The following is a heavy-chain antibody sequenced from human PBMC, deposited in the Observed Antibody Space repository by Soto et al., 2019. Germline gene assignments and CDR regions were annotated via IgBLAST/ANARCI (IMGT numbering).Heavy chain of an antibody. CDR3: AREFYVWGTHSYNWFDP. J-gene: IGHJ5*02. V-gene: IGHV4-30-2*01. CDR2: IYHSGST. D-gene: IGHD3-16*01. CDR1: GGSISSGGYS. Sequence: QLQLQESGSGLVKPSQTLSLTCAVSGGSISSGGYSWSWIRQPPGKVLEWIGYIYHSGSTYYNPSLKSRVTISVDRSKNQFSLKLSSVTAADTAVYYCAREFYVWGTHSYNWFDPWGQGTLVTVSS.